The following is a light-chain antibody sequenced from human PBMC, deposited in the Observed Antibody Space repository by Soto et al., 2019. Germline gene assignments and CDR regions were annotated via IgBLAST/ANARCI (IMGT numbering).Light chain of an antibody. CDR3: TSYAGTYSFFYV. J-gene: IGLJ1*01. CDR2: DVS. CDR1: SSDVGGYNY. Sequence: QSALIQPASASGSPGQSVTISCTGTSSDVGGYNYVSWYQQHPGKAPKLIIYDVSKRPSGVPDRFSGSKSGNTASLTVSGLQAEDEADYYCTSYAGTYSFFYVFGTGTKLTVL. V-gene: IGLV2-8*01.